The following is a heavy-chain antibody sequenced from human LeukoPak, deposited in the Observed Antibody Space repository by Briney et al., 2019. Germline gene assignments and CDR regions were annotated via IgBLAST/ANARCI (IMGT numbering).Heavy chain of an antibody. CDR1: GGSISSSNW. CDR2: IYHSGST. Sequence: SGTLSLTCAVSGGSISSSNWWSWIRQPPGKGLEWIGEIYHSGSTNYNPSLKSRVTISVDTSKNQFSLKLSSVTAADTAVYYCARQVYYDRRTGAFDIWGQGTMVTVSS. CDR3: ARQVYYDRRTGAFDI. J-gene: IGHJ3*02. D-gene: IGHD3-22*01. V-gene: IGHV4-4*02.